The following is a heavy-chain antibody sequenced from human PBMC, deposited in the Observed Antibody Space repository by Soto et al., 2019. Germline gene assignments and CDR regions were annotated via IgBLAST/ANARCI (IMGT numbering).Heavy chain of an antibody. CDR2: ISGSGGST. CDR1: GFTFSSYA. D-gene: IGHD4-17*01. CDR3: AKEKREYGDYARYAQRTYWYFDL. J-gene: IGHJ2*01. Sequence: GGSLRLSCAASGFTFSSYAMSWVRQAPGKGLEWVSAISGSGGSTYYADSVKGRFTISRDNSKNTLYLQMNSLRAEDTAVYYCAKEKREYGDYARYAQRTYWYFDLWGRGTLVTVSS. V-gene: IGHV3-23*01.